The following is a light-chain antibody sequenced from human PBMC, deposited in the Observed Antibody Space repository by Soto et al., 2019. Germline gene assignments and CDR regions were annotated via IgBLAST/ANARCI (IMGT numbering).Light chain of an antibody. J-gene: IGKJ4*01. CDR1: QSVAKNY. CDR2: DAS. Sequence: EIVLTQSPGTLSLSPGERATLSCRASQSVAKNYLAWYQQKPGQAPRLLVYDASTRATGVPDRFSGSGSVTHFTLNISRLEPEDFAVYYCQQYDYAPLTFGGGAKVEIK. V-gene: IGKV3-20*01. CDR3: QQYDYAPLT.